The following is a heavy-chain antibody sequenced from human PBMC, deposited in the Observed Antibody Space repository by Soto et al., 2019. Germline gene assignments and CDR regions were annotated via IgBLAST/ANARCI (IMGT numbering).Heavy chain of an antibody. CDR3: SSLYYYAMDV. CDR2: ISGSGSTI. CDR1: GFTFSDYY. J-gene: IGHJ6*02. Sequence: QVQLVESGGGLVKPGGSLRISCAASGFTFSDYYMTWIRQAPGKGLEWVSYISGSGSTIYYADSVKGRFTLSRDNAKNSLYLQMNSLRAEDTAVYYCSSLYYYAMDVWGQGTTVTVSS. V-gene: IGHV3-11*01.